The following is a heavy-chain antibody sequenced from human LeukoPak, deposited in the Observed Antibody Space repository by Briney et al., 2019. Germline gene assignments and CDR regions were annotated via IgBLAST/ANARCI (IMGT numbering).Heavy chain of an antibody. D-gene: IGHD1-26*01. J-gene: IGHJ4*02. V-gene: IGHV3-15*01. CDR2: IKSKTDGGTT. Sequence: PGGSLRLSCAASGFTFSNAWMSWVRQAPGKGLEWVGRIKSKTDGGTTDYAAPVKGRFTISRDDSKNTLYLQMNSLKTEDTAVYYCTTGNQWELLLGRFDYWGQGTLVTVSS. CDR3: TTGNQWELLLGRFDY. CDR1: GFTFSNAW.